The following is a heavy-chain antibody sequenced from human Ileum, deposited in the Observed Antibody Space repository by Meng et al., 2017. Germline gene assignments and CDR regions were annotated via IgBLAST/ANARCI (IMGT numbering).Heavy chain of an antibody. Sequence: QVQRVKSGTEVKKVGASVKVSCTASGYTFRNYPLHWVRQAPGQRPEWMGWVNAGNGNIKISQKFQGRITITSDTSATAYMELSSLRSEDTAVYFCARENDNWNYFDYWGQGSLVTVSS. CDR2: VNAGNGNI. D-gene: IGHD1-1*01. J-gene: IGHJ4*02. CDR3: ARENDNWNYFDY. CDR1: GYTFRNYP. V-gene: IGHV1-3*01.